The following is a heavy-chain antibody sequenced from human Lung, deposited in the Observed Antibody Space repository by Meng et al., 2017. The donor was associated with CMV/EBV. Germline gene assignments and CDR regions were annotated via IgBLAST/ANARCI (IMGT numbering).Heavy chain of an antibody. CDR2: ISSSSSYI. J-gene: IGHJ2*01. CDR1: GFTFSSHS. Sequence: GGSXRLXCAGSGFTFSSHSMNWVRQAPGKGLEWVSSISSSSSYIYYADSVKGRFTISRDNAKNSLYLQMNSLRAEDTAVYYCARDLSGIVVVVAADYWYFDLXGRGTLVTVSS. D-gene: IGHD2-15*01. CDR3: ARDLSGIVVVVAADYWYFDL. V-gene: IGHV3-21*01.